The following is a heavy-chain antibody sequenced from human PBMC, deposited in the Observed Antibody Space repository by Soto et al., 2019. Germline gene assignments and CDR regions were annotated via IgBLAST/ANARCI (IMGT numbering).Heavy chain of an antibody. D-gene: IGHD6-13*01. CDR3: ARVRYSSSFHRGNWFDP. CDR2: ISAYNGNT. CDR1: GYTFTSYG. J-gene: IGHJ5*02. Sequence: GASVKVSCKASGYTFTSYGISWVRQAPGQGLEWMGWISAYNGNTNYAQKLQGRVTMTTDTSTSTAYMELRSLRSDDTAVYYCARVRYSSSFHRGNWFDPWGQGPLVTVSS. V-gene: IGHV1-18*01.